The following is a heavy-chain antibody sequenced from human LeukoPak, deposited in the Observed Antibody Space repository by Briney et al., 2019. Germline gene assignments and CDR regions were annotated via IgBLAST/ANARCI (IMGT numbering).Heavy chain of an antibody. CDR1: GDSISSSTYY. D-gene: IGHD3-3*01. V-gene: IGHV4-39*07. CDR3: AREWGDFWSGYRAFDI. Sequence: SETLSLTCTVSGDSISSSTYYWGWIRQPPGKGLEWIGSIYYSGNTYYSPSLNSRVTISVDTSKNQFSLKPSSVTAADTAVYYCAREWGDFWSGYRAFDIWGQGTMVTVSS. J-gene: IGHJ3*02. CDR2: IYYSGNT.